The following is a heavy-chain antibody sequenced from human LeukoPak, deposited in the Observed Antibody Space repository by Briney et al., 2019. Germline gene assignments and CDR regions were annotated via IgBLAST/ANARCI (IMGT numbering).Heavy chain of an antibody. CDR2: ISSSSSYI. D-gene: IGHD1-26*01. CDR3: ASRVQIVGAPFDY. CDR1: GFTFNTYS. J-gene: IGHJ4*02. V-gene: IGHV3-21*01. Sequence: GGSLRLSCAASGFTFNTYSMNWLRQAPGKGLEGVSSISSSSSYIYYADSVKGRFTISRDNAKNSLYLKMNSLRAEDTAVYYCASRVQIVGAPFDYWGQGTLVTVSS.